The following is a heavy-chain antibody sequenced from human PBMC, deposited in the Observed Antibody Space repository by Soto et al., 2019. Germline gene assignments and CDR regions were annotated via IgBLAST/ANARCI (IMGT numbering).Heavy chain of an antibody. D-gene: IGHD3-22*01. J-gene: IGHJ4*02. CDR1: GVSFSGYY. Sequence: AETLSLTCAVYGVSFSGYYWSWIRQPPGKALDWIGEINHSGSTNYNPSLKSRVTISVDTSKNQFSLKLSSVTAADTAVYYCARGRYDGYYYDSSGYYRVFDYWGQGTLVTVSS. CDR2: INHSGST. V-gene: IGHV4-34*01. CDR3: ARGRYDGYYYDSSGYYRVFDY.